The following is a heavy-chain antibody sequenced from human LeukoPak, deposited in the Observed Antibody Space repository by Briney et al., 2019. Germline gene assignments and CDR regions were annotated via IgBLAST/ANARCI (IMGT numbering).Heavy chain of an antibody. CDR2: INPNSGGT. D-gene: IGHD2-15*01. J-gene: IGHJ5*02. CDR1: GYTFSGYY. Sequence: GASVKVSCKASGYTFSGYYMHWVRQAPGQGLEWMGWINPNSGGTNYAQKFQGRVTITADESTSTAYMELSSLRSEDTAVYYCAREKRQQPIVVVVAATRSSWFDPWGQGTLVTVSS. V-gene: IGHV1-2*02. CDR3: AREKRQQPIVVVVAATRSSWFDP.